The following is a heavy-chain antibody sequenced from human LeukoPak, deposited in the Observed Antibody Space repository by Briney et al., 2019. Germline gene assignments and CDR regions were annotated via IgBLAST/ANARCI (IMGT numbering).Heavy chain of an antibody. CDR1: GYTFFTYG. CDR3: ARQYGDNSGSLDH. CDR2: ISTYNGNT. J-gene: IGHJ4*02. Sequence: ASVKVSCKASGYTFFTYGVIWVRQAPGQGLEWMGWISTYNGNTIAQKFQGRVTLTTDTSTSTAYMDLRSLKSDDTAVYYCARQYGDNSGSLDHWGQGTLVTVSS. V-gene: IGHV1-18*01. D-gene: IGHD4-23*01.